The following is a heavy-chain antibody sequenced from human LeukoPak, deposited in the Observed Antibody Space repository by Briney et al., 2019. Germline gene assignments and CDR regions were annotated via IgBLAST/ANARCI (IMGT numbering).Heavy chain of an antibody. CDR2: IYSGDTT. CDR1: GFTVSNNY. D-gene: IGHD1-7*01. V-gene: IGHV3-53*01. J-gene: IGHJ4*02. Sequence: GGSLRLSCAASGFTVSNNYMSWVRQAPGKGLEWVSVIYSGDTTYYADSVKGRFTISRDNSKNTIHLQMNSLRAEDTAVYYCARMNYVSSGWGAPFDYWGQGTLVTVSS. CDR3: ARMNYVSSGWGAPFDY.